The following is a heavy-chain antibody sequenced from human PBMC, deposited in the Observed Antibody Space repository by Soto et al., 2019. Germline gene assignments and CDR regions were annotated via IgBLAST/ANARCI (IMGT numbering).Heavy chain of an antibody. D-gene: IGHD4-4*01. Sequence: QVQLVQSGAEMKEPGSSVKVSCKTSGGTFSSSAISWLRQAPGQGLEWMGGIIPLFRTPDYAQKFQGRVKIAADESTSTAYMELSSLRSEDTAVYYCARDNDRLQLGGNYYYILDVWGPGTRITVSS. CDR2: IIPLFRTP. V-gene: IGHV1-69*12. J-gene: IGHJ6*02. CDR1: GGTFSSSA. CDR3: ARDNDRLQLGGNYYYILDV.